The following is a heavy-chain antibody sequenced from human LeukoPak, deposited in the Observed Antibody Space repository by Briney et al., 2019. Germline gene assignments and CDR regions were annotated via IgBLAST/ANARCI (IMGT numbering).Heavy chain of an antibody. CDR1: GFTFSTSA. CDR2: ISTNGGST. D-gene: IGHD4/OR15-4a*01. J-gene: IGHJ4*02. Sequence: AGGSLRLSCSASGFTFSTSALHWVRQAPGKGLEHVSTISTNGGSTYYADSVKGRFTISRDNSKSTLYLQMSSLRAEDTAVYYCVRDLTWGQGTLVTVSS. CDR3: VRDLT. V-gene: IGHV3-64D*08.